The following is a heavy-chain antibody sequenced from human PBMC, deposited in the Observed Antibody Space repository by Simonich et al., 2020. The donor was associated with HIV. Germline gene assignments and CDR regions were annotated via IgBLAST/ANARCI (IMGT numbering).Heavy chain of an antibody. V-gene: IGHV4-34*01. J-gene: IGHJ4*02. CDR3: ARRHPTTVTTPYFDY. D-gene: IGHD4-17*01. Sequence: QVQLQQWGAGLLKPSETLSLTCAVYGGSFSGYYWSWIRQPPGKGLEWIGEINHSGSTNSNPPLKSRVTISVDTSKNPFSLKLSSVTAADTAVYYCARRHPTTVTTPYFDYWGQGTLVTVSS. CDR2: INHSGST. CDR1: GGSFSGYY.